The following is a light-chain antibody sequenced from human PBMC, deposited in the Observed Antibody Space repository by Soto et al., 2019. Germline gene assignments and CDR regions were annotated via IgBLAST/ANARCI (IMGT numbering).Light chain of an antibody. V-gene: IGKV3-20*01. CDR1: QSVSSSY. CDR3: QQYGSSPWT. J-gene: IGKJ1*01. Sequence: EIVLTQSPGTLSLSPGERATLSCRASQSVSSSYLAWYQQKPGQAPRLLIYGASSRATGIPDRFSGSGSGIHFTLTISSLEPEDFAVYYCQQYGSSPWTFGQGTKVEIK. CDR2: GAS.